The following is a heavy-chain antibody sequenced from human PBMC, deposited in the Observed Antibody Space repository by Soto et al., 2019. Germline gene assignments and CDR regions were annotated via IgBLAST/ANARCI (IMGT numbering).Heavy chain of an antibody. J-gene: IGHJ4*02. CDR3: AKASGYTLDY. CDR1: GFTFSSYG. Sequence: GGSLRLSCAASGFTFSSYGMHWVRQAPGKGLEWVAVISYDGSNKYYADSVKGRFTISRDNSKNTLYLQMNSLRAEDTAVYYCAKASGYTLDYWGQGTLVTVSS. V-gene: IGHV3-30*18. CDR2: ISYDGSNK. D-gene: IGHD5-12*01.